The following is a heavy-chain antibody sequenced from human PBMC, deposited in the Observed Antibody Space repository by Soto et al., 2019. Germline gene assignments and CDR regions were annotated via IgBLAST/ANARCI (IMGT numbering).Heavy chain of an antibody. CDR1: GFTFRNAR. D-gene: IGHD3-10*01. V-gene: IGHV3-33*08. CDR3: ARGIGTRYGSGSYRLMGEDYYYYYMDV. J-gene: IGHJ6*03. Sequence: GGSLRLSSAPSGFTFRNARMNWVRQAPGKGLECVAVLWYDGSNKYYADSVKGRFTISRDNSKNTLYLQMNSLRAEDTAVYYCARGIGTRYGSGSYRLMGEDYYYYYMDVWGKGTTVTVSS. CDR2: LWYDGSNK.